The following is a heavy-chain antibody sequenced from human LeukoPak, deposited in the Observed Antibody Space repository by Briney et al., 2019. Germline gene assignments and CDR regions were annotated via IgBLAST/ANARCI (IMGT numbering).Heavy chain of an antibody. CDR2: IIPILGIA. Sequence: ASVKVSCKASGGTFSSYTISWVRQAPGQGLEWMGRIIPILGIANYAQKFQGRVTITADKSTSTAYMELSGLRSEDTAVYYCARVGQQLAFDYWGQGTLVTVSS. V-gene: IGHV1-69*02. CDR1: GGTFSSYT. D-gene: IGHD6-13*01. CDR3: ARVGQQLAFDY. J-gene: IGHJ4*02.